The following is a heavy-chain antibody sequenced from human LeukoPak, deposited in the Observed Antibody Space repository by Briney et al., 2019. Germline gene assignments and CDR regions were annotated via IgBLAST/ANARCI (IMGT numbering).Heavy chain of an antibody. CDR1: GFPFNVQT. V-gene: IGHV3-7*01. D-gene: IGHD1-26*01. CDR2: MREDGKEI. J-gene: IGHJ4*02. Sequence: GGSLRLSCAASGFPFNVQTMSWVRQAPGKGLDWVASMREDGKEIYYVDSAKGRFTISRDNPKNSLYLQMNFLRAEDTAVYYCARGGATRGRFENWGQGTLVTVSS. CDR3: ARGGATRGRFEN.